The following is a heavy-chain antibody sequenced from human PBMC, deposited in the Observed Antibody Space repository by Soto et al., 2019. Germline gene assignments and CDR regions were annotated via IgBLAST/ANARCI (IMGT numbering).Heavy chain of an antibody. D-gene: IGHD2-2*02. CDR3: ARDLRDIVVVPAAITPYGMGV. Sequence: EVQLVESGGGLVKPGGSLRLSCAAPGFTFSSYSMNWVRQAPGKGLEWVSSISSSSSYIYYADSVKGRFTISRDNAKNSLYLQMNSLRAEDTAVYYCARDLRDIVVVPAAITPYGMGVWGQGTTVTVSS. CDR2: ISSSSSYI. J-gene: IGHJ6*02. V-gene: IGHV3-21*01. CDR1: GFTFSSYS.